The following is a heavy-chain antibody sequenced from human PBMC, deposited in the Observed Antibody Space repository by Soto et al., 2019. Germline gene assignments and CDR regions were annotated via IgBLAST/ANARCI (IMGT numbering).Heavy chain of an antibody. CDR1: GYTFTSYG. CDR2: ISAHNGNT. CDR3: ARGRYWDY. Sequence: QVHLMQSGAEVKKPGASVKVSCKASGYTFTSYGITWVRQAPGQGLEWMGWISAHNGNTDYAQKLQGRVIVTRDTSTSTAYMELRSLISDDTAVYYCARGRYWDYWGQGALVTVSS. J-gene: IGHJ4*02. D-gene: IGHD2-8*02. V-gene: IGHV1-18*01.